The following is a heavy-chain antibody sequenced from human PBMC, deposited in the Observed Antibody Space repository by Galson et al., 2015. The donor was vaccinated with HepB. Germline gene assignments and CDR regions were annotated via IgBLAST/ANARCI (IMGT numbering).Heavy chain of an antibody. D-gene: IGHD5-24*01. V-gene: IGHV1-69*10. CDR2: IIPIFGIA. Sequence: SVKVSCKASGGTFSSYAISWVRQAPGQGLEWMGGIIPIFGIANYAQKFQGRVTITADKSTSTAYMELSSLRSEDTAVYYCARAGVDGYNFNFDYWGQGTLVTVSS. CDR3: ARAGVDGYNFNFDY. CDR1: GGTFSSYA. J-gene: IGHJ4*02.